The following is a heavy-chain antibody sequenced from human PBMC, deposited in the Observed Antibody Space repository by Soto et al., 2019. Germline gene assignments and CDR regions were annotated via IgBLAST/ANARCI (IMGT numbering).Heavy chain of an antibody. CDR1: GCPFDDFA. J-gene: IGHJ4*02. Sequence: PGGSLRLSCTGSGCPFDDFARNRVRQAPGKGLEWVGLIRNQSYQETTEYAAAVKGRFTISRDTSNGIAYLQMNSLNIEDTAVYYCTRLSDWNDDTDYWGQGTLVTVSS. D-gene: IGHD1-1*01. CDR2: IRNQSYQETT. CDR3: TRLSDWNDDTDY. V-gene: IGHV3-49*04.